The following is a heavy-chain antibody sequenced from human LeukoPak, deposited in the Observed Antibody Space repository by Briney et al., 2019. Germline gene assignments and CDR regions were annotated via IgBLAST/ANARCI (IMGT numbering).Heavy chain of an antibody. CDR3: ARGHCSTNSCYSVGWFDP. Sequence: SETLSLTCTVSGGSISRYYWSWIRQPAGKGLEWIGRIYTSGSTNYNPSLKSRVTMSVDTSKNQFSLKLSSVTAADTAVYYCARGHCSTNSCYSVGWFDPWGQGTLVTVSS. D-gene: IGHD2-2*01. V-gene: IGHV4-4*07. CDR1: GGSISRYY. J-gene: IGHJ5*02. CDR2: IYTSGST.